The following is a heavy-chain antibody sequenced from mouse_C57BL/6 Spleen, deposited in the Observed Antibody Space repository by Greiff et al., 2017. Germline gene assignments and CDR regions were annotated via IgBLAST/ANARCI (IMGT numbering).Heavy chain of an antibody. J-gene: IGHJ2*01. V-gene: IGHV1-69*01. CDR1: GYTFTSYW. CDR3: ARWRYDYDGDY. D-gene: IGHD2-4*01. Sequence: VQLQQPGAELVMPGASVKLSCKASGYTFTSYWMHWVKQRPGQGLEWIGEIDPSDSYTNYNQKFKGKSTLTVDKSSSTAYMQLSSLTSEDSAVYYCARWRYDYDGDYWGPGTTLTVSS. CDR2: IDPSDSYT.